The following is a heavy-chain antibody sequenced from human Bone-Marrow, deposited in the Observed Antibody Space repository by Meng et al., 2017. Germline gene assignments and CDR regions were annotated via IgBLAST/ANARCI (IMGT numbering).Heavy chain of an antibody. Sequence: GESLKISCAASGFTFSSYGMHWVRQAPGKGLEWVAVIWYDGSNKYYADSVKGRFTISRDNSKNTLYLQMNSLRAEDTAVYYCASGLATTRDDYWGQGTLVTVSS. CDR3: ASGLATTRDDY. V-gene: IGHV3-33*01. D-gene: IGHD5-24*01. CDR2: IWYDGSNK. CDR1: GFTFSSYG. J-gene: IGHJ4*02.